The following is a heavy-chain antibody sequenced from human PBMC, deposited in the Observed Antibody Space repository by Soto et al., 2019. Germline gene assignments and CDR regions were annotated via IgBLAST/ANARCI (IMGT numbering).Heavy chain of an antibody. CDR3: AKDVEGGSLFRGAFDY. Sequence: EVELLESGGGLVQPGGSLRLSCVASRFTFTSYAMSWVRQAPGKGLEWVAAISASGGATIHADSVKGRLTISRDNSKNTLYLQMNSLRAEDTAVYYCAKDVEGGSLFRGAFDYWGQGIQVTVSS. CDR1: RFTFTSYA. V-gene: IGHV3-23*01. D-gene: IGHD1-26*01. CDR2: ISASGGAT. J-gene: IGHJ4*02.